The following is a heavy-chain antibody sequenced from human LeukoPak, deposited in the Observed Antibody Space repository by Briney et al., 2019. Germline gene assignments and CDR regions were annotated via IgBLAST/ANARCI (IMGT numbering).Heavy chain of an antibody. CDR2: IYYSGST. D-gene: IGHD2-2*01. CDR3: ARFPAHQPIDY. CDR1: GGSISSSIYY. V-gene: IGHV4-39*02. Sequence: SETLSLTCTVSGGSISSSIYYWDWIRQPPGMGLEWIGSIYYSGSTYYNPSLKSRVTMSVDTSKNHFSLKLNSVTAADTAVYFCARFPAHQPIDYWGQGTLVTVSS. J-gene: IGHJ4*02.